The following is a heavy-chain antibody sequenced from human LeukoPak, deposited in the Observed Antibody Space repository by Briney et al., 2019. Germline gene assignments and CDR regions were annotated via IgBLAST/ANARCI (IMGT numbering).Heavy chain of an antibody. Sequence: SVKVSCKASGDTFTHNAISWVRQAPGQGLEWVGRISPILSITNYAQKFQGRVTITADRSTNTVYMELSSLRSEDTAVYYCARGRYYDSSGYYGGGYYFDYWGQGTLVTVSS. CDR2: ISPILSIT. J-gene: IGHJ4*02. CDR1: GDTFTHNA. CDR3: ARGRYYDSSGYYGGGYYFDY. V-gene: IGHV1-69*04. D-gene: IGHD3-22*01.